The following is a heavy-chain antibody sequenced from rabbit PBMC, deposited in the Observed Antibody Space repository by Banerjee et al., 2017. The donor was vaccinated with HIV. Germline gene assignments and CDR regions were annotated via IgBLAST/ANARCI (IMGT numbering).Heavy chain of an antibody. J-gene: IGHJ4*01. CDR3: ARDLAGVIGWNFNL. CDR2: IYTGSSGST. D-gene: IGHD4-1*01. Sequence: QEQLEESGGDLVKPEGSLTLTCTASGFSFSNKYVMCWVRQAPGKGLEWIGCIYTGSSGSTAYASWARGRFTISKTSSTTVTLQMTSLTAADTATYLCARDLAGVIGWNFNLWGPGTLVTVS. V-gene: IGHV1S45*01. CDR1: GFSFSNKYV.